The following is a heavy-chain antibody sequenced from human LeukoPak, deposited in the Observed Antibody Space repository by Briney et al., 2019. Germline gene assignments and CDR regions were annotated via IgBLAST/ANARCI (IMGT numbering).Heavy chain of an antibody. CDR3: ARDDIVRGSSFDF. CDR2: ISSSSSYI. V-gene: IGHV3-21*01. Sequence: PGGSLRLSCAASGLTFRNFAMSWVRQAPGKGLEWVSSISSSSSYIYYADSVKGRFTISRDNAKNSLHLQMNSLRAEDTAVYYCARDDIVRGSSFDFWGQGTLVTVSS. J-gene: IGHJ4*02. CDR1: GLTFRNFA. D-gene: IGHD1-26*01.